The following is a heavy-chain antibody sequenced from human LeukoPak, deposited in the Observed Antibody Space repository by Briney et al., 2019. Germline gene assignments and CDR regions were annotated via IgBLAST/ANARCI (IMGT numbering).Heavy chain of an antibody. D-gene: IGHD3-10*01. CDR2: IYPTDSNT. V-gene: IGHV5-51*01. CDR1: GYSFANYW. CDR3: ARPGSGRQSLDY. J-gene: IGHJ4*02. Sequence: GESLKISCKGSGYSFANYWIAWVRQMPGKGLEWMGTIYPTDSNTRYSPSFQGQVTISADKSISTAYLQWSSLKASDTAIYFCARPGSGRQSLDYWGQGILVTVSS.